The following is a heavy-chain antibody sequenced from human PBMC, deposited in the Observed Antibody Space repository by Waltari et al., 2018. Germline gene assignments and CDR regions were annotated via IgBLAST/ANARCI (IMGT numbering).Heavy chain of an antibody. Sequence: QVQLVQSGAEVTKPGASVKVSCKASRSTFTGYYMHWVRQAPGQRLEWMGWINTSSGGTNYAEKFQVRVSMTLDTSISTAYMELSRLRSDDTAVYYCARYASGHEDYWGQGTLVTVSS. D-gene: IGHD5-12*01. V-gene: IGHV1-2*02. CDR3: ARYASGHEDY. J-gene: IGHJ4*02. CDR1: RSTFTGYY. CDR2: INTSSGGT.